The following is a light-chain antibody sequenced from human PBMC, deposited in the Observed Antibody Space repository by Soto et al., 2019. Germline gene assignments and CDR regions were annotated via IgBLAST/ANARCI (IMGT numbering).Light chain of an antibody. CDR2: DVF. Sequence: QSALTQPPSASGSPGQSVTISCTGTSSDVGASNYVSWYQQHPGKGPKLMVYDVFKRPSGVPDRFSGSKSGNTASLTVSGLQTEDEADYYCCSYAGGNSLVFGGGTKVTVL. V-gene: IGLV2-8*01. CDR3: CSYAGGNSLV. J-gene: IGLJ2*01. CDR1: SSDVGASNY.